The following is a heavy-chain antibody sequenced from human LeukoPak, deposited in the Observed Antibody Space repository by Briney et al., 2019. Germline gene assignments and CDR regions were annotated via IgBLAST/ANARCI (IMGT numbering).Heavy chain of an antibody. V-gene: IGHV6-1*01. CDR3: ARGGRAGSGYYFSFLDN. CDR2: TYYGSKWYD. D-gene: IGHD5-12*01. CDR1: GDSVFSNSAT. Sequence: SQTLSLTCAISGDSVFSNSATWNWIRQSPSRGLEWLGRTYYGSKWYDDCAESVKSRITFNPDTSKNQFSLQLNSVTPEDTAVYYCARGGRAGSGYYFSFLDNWGHGTLVTVSS. J-gene: IGHJ4*01.